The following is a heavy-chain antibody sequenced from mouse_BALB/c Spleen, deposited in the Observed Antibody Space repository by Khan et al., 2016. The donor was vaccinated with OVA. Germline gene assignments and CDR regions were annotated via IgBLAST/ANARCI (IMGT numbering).Heavy chain of an antibody. Sequence: VQLQESGAELVKPGASVQLSCKTSGYTFTNYWIQWVKQRPGQGLGWIGQIFPGTGTTYSNENFKAKATLTVDTSSSTAYMQLSSLTSEDSAVYFCARGYFGNYEFAYWGQGTLVTVSA. D-gene: IGHD2-1*01. J-gene: IGHJ3*01. CDR1: GYTFTNYW. CDR2: IFPGTGTT. CDR3: ARGYFGNYEFAY. V-gene: IGHV1S132*01.